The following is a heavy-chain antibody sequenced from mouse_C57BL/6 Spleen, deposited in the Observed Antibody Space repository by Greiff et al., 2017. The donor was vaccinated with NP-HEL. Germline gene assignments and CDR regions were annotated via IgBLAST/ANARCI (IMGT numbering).Heavy chain of an antibody. CDR3: ARLDYDYDWFAY. CDR1: GYAFSSYW. CDR2: IYPGDGDT. V-gene: IGHV1-80*01. Sequence: VQVVESGAELVKPGASVKISCKASGYAFSSYWMNWVKQRPGKGLEWIGQIYPGDGDTNYNGKFKGKATLTADKSSSTAYMQLSSLTSEDSAVYFCARLDYDYDWFAYWGQGTLVTVSA. J-gene: IGHJ3*01. D-gene: IGHD2-4*01.